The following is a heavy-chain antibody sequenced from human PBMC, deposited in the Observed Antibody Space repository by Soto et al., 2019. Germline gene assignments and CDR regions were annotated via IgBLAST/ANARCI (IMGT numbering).Heavy chain of an antibody. V-gene: IGHV4-30-4*01. J-gene: IGHJ5*02. Sequence: SETLSLTCTVSGGSISSGDYYWSWIRQPPGKGLEWIGYIYYSGSTYYNPSLKSRVTISVDTSKNQFSLKLTSVTAADTALYYCARDYFDSSDYTTNWFDPWGQGTLVTVSS. D-gene: IGHD3-22*01. CDR2: IYYSGST. CDR3: ARDYFDSSDYTTNWFDP. CDR1: GGSISSGDYY.